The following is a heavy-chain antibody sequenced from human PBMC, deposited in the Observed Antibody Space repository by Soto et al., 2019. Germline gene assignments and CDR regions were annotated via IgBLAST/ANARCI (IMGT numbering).Heavy chain of an antibody. D-gene: IGHD6-13*01. Sequence: GESLKISCNGSGYSFTSYWISWVRQMPWKGLEWMGRIDPSDSYTNYSPSFQGHVTISADKSISTAYLQWSSLKASDTAMYYCASTIIAAAGTSDYWGQGTLVTVSS. CDR1: GYSFTSYW. CDR2: IDPSDSYT. J-gene: IGHJ4*02. CDR3: ASTIIAAAGTSDY. V-gene: IGHV5-10-1*01.